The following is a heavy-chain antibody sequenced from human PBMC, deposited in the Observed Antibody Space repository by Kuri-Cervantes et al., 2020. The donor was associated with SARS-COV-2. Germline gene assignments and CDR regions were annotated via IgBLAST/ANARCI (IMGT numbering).Heavy chain of an antibody. J-gene: IGHJ6*03. CDR3: TTDLAAAGTYYYYYYMDV. CDR1: GFTFSNAW. Sequence: GGSLRLSCAASGFTFSNAWMSWVRQAPGKGLEWVGRIKSKTDGGTTDYAAPVKGRFTISRDDSKNTLYLQMNSLKTEDTAVYYCTTDLAAAGTYYYYYYMDVWGKGTTVTVSS. V-gene: IGHV3-15*01. CDR2: IKSKTDGGTT. D-gene: IGHD6-13*01.